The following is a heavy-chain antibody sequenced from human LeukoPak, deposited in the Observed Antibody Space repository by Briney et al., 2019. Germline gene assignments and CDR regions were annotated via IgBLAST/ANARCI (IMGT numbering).Heavy chain of an antibody. V-gene: IGHV3-64*01. CDR2: ISSNGGST. CDR1: GFTFSSYA. CDR3: AKDPYDISGYYYGPTGGVDY. J-gene: IGHJ4*02. D-gene: IGHD3-22*01. Sequence: PGGSLRLSCAASGFTFSSYAMHWVRQAPGKGLEYVSAISSNGGSTYYANSVKGRFTISRDHSKNTLYLQMNSLRVEDTAVYYCAKDPYDISGYYYGPTGGVDYWGQGTLVTVSS.